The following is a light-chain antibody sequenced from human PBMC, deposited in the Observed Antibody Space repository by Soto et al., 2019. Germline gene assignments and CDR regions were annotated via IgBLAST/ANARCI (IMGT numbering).Light chain of an antibody. Sequence: LTQPRSVSGSPGQSVTISCTGTSSDVGGHNYVSWYQQYPGKAPKLLLSSASKRPSGVPDRFSGSKSGNTASLTISGLQAEDEADYYCCSYAGSYTYVFGTGTKV. J-gene: IGLJ1*01. CDR2: SAS. CDR1: SSDVGGHNY. CDR3: CSYAGSYTYV. V-gene: IGLV2-11*01.